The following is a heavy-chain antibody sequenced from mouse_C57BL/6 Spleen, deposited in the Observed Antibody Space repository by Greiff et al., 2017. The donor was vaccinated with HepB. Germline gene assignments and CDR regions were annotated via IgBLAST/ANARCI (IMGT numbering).Heavy chain of an antibody. J-gene: IGHJ2*01. D-gene: IGHD2-3*01. Sequence: EVKLVESGGGLVQSGRSLRLSCATSGFTFSDFYMEWVRQAPGKGLEWIAASRNKANDNTTEYSASVKGRFIVSRDTSQSILYLQMNALRAEDTAIYYCAREDYDGYFDYWGQGTTLTVSS. CDR3: AREDYDGYFDY. CDR1: GFTFSDFY. V-gene: IGHV7-1*01. CDR2: SRNKANDNTT.